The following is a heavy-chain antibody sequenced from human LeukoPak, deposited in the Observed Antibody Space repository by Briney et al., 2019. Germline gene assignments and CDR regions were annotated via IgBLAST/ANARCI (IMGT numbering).Heavy chain of an antibody. CDR3: ARDYGIVVVPAAMQRAYYYGMDV. D-gene: IGHD2-2*01. J-gene: IGHJ6*02. CDR2: ISAYNGNT. Sequence: ASVKVSCKASGYTFTSYGISWVRQAPGQGLEWTGWISAYNGNTNYAQKLQGRVTMTTDTSTSTAYMELRSLRSDDTAVYYCARDYGIVVVPAAMQRAYYYGMDVWGQGTTVTVSS. CDR1: GYTFTSYG. V-gene: IGHV1-18*01.